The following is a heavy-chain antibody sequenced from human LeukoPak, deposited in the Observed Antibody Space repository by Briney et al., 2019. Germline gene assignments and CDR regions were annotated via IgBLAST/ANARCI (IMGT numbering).Heavy chain of an antibody. J-gene: IGHJ5*02. D-gene: IGHD1-26*01. CDR3: ARGSYSGSYSHWFDP. CDR2: INPSGGST. Sequence: ASVKVSCKASGYTFTSYYMHCVRQAPGQGLEWMWIINPSGGSTSYAQKFQGRVTMTRDTSTSTVYMELSSLRSEDTAVYYCARGSYSGSYSHWFDPWGQGTLVTVSS. V-gene: IGHV1-46*01. CDR1: GYTFTSYY.